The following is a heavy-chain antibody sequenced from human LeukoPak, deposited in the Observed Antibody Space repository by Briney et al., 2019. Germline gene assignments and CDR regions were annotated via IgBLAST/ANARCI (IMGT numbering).Heavy chain of an antibody. J-gene: IGHJ4*02. CDR3: ARELSWSGRDY. CDR1: GFTFSGSC. CDR2: INQDGSAK. Sequence: PGGSLRLSCAASGFTFSGSCMSWVRQAPGKGLEWVANINQDGSAKNYLDSVKGRFTISIDRGKNSLYLQMNSLRDEDTAVYYCARELSWSGRDYWGQGTLVTVSS. D-gene: IGHD3-3*01. V-gene: IGHV3-7*01.